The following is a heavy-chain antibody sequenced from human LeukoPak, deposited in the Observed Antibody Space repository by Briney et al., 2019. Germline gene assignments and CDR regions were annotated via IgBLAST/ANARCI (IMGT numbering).Heavy chain of an antibody. CDR1: GFTFSSYE. V-gene: IGHV3-48*03. D-gene: IGHD6-13*01. Sequence: PGGSLRLSCAASGFTFSSYEMNWVRQAPGKGLEWFSYISSSGSTIYYADSVKGRFTISRDNAKNSLYLQMNSLRAEDTAVYYCARELPQQLVPYPGGFDYWGQGTLVTVSS. J-gene: IGHJ4*02. CDR3: ARELPQQLVPYPGGFDY. CDR2: ISSSGSTI.